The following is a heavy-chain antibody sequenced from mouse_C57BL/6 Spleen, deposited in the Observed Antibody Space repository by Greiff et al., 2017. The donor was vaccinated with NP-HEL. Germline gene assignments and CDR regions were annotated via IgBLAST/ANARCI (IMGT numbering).Heavy chain of an antibody. CDR2: INPYNGDT. CDR3: TRRGVHTTGYFDD. CDR1: GYSFTGYF. J-gene: IGHJ2*01. D-gene: IGHD1-1*01. Sequence: VQLQQSGPELVKPGDSVKISCKASGYSFTGYFMNWVMQSHGKSLEWIGRINPYNGDTFYNQKFKGKATLTVDESSSTAHMELRSLTSEDSAVYYCTRRGVHTTGYFDDWGQGTTLTVSS. V-gene: IGHV1-20*01.